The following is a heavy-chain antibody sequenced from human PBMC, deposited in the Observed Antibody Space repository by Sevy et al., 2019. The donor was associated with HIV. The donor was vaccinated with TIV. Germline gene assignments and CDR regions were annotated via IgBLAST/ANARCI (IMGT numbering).Heavy chain of an antibody. CDR1: GGSISSGGYY. J-gene: IGHJ5*02. V-gene: IGHV4-31*03. CDR3: ARAIAIFGAKKENWFDP. CDR2: IYYSGST. Sequence: SETLSLTRTVSGGSISSGGYYWSWIRQHPGKGLEWIGYIYYSGSTYYNPSLKSRVTISVDTSKNQFSLKLSSVTAADTAVYYCARAIAIFGAKKENWFDPWGQGTLVTVSS. D-gene: IGHD3-3*01.